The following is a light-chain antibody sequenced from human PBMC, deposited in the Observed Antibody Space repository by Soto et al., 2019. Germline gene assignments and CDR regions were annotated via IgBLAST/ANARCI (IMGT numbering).Light chain of an antibody. CDR1: QSVSSN. Sequence: EIVMTQSPATLSVSPGERATLSCRASQSVSSNLAWYQHRPGQAPRLLINGASTRATGIPGRFSGSGSGTELTLTISSLQSEDIAVYFCQQRSNWWTFGPGTKVDIK. CDR3: QQRSNWWT. CDR2: GAS. V-gene: IGKV3-15*01. J-gene: IGKJ3*01.